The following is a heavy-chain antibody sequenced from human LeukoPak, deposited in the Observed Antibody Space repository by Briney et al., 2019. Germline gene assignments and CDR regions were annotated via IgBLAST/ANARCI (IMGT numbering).Heavy chain of an antibody. CDR3: ARDRGQTGYYWSYYYMDV. CDR2: ISGGSSTM. CDR1: GFTFSDYS. D-gene: IGHD3-9*01. J-gene: IGHJ6*03. V-gene: IGHV3-48*01. Sequence: QPGGSLRLSCAASGFTFSDYSMNWVRQAPGKGLEWVSYISGGSSTMYYADSVKGRFTISRDNAQNSLYLQMNSLRAEDTAVYYCARDRGQTGYYWSYYYMDVWGIGTTVTVSS.